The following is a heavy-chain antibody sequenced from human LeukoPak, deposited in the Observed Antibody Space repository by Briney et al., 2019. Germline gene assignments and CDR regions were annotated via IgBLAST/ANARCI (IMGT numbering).Heavy chain of an antibody. CDR1: GGSFSGYY. J-gene: IGHJ3*02. V-gene: IGHV4-34*01. CDR2: INHSGST. Sequence: SETLSLTCADYGGSFSGYYWSWIRQPPGKGLEWIGEINHSGSTNYNPSLKSRVTISVDTSKNQFSLKLSSVTAADTAVYYCARGGRSSGPLAFDIWGQGTMVTVSS. CDR3: ARGGRSSGPLAFDI. D-gene: IGHD3-22*01.